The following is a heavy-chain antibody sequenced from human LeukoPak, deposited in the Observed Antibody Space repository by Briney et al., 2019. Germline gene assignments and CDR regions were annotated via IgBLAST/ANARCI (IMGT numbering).Heavy chain of an antibody. CDR1: GFTFSSYS. Sequence: GGSLRLSCAASGFTFSSYSMNWVRQAPGKGLEWVSYISSSSSTIYYADSVKGRFTISRDNAKNSLYLQMNSLRAEDTAVYYCARDHDYYGSGSPDYWGQGTLATVSS. CDR2: ISSSSSTI. J-gene: IGHJ4*02. D-gene: IGHD3-10*01. V-gene: IGHV3-48*04. CDR3: ARDHDYYGSGSPDY.